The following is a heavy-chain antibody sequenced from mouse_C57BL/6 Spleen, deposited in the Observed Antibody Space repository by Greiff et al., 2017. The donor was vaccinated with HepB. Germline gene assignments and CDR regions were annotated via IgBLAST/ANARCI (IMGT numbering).Heavy chain of an antibody. CDR2: IWRGGST. Sequence: VQLQESGPGLVQPSQSLSITCTVSGFSLTSYGVHWVRQSPGKGLEWLGVIWRGGSTDYNAAFMSRLSITKDNSKSQVFFKMNSLQADDTAIYYCAKDDYYGSSSYWYFDVWGTGTTVTVSS. D-gene: IGHD1-1*01. CDR3: AKDDYYGSSSYWYFDV. CDR1: GFSLTSYG. J-gene: IGHJ1*03. V-gene: IGHV2-5*01.